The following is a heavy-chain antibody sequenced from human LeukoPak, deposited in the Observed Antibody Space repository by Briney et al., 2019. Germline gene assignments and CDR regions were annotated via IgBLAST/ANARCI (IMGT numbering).Heavy chain of an antibody. CDR3: ARVHYYDSSGYYYFDY. J-gene: IGHJ4*02. CDR2: INPSGGST. Sequence: ASVKVSFKASGYTFTSHFIHWVRQAPGQGLEWMGIINPSGGSTGYPQKFQGRVTMTRDTSTSTVYMELSSLRSEDAAVYYCARVHYYDSSGYYYFDYWGQGTLVTVSS. D-gene: IGHD3-22*01. V-gene: IGHV1-46*01. CDR1: GYTFTSHF.